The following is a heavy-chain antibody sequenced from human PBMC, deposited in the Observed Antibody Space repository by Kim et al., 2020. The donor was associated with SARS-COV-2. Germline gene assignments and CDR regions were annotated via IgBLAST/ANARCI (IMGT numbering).Heavy chain of an antibody. CDR1: GFTFSSYS. D-gene: IGHD6-6*01. CDR3: ARGSPKSRSSSSVNWFDP. Sequence: GGSLRLSCAASGFTFSSYSMNWVRQAPGKGLEWVSSISGSGSYISYADSVKGRFTISRDNAKNSLYLQLNSLRAEDTAVYYCARGSPKSRSSSSVNWFDPWGQGTLVTVSS. CDR2: ISGSGSYI. V-gene: IGHV3-21*01. J-gene: IGHJ5*02.